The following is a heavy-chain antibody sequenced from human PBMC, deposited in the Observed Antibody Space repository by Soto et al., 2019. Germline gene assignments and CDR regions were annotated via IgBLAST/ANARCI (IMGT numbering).Heavy chain of an antibody. CDR3: AKDSMGGYYDFWSGSLVGAFDI. CDR2: ISGSGGST. CDR1: GFTFSSYA. J-gene: IGHJ3*02. Sequence: PGGSLRLSCAASGFTFSSYAMSWVRQAPGKGLEWVSAISGSGGSTYYADSVKGRFTISRDNSKNTLYLQMNSLRAEDTAVYYCAKDSMGGYYDFWSGSLVGAFDIWGQGTMVTVSS. V-gene: IGHV3-23*01. D-gene: IGHD3-3*01.